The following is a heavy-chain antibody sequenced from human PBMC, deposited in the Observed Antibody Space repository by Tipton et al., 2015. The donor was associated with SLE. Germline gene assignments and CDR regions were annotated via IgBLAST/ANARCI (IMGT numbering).Heavy chain of an antibody. Sequence: FLRLSCAASGFTFSSYGMHWVRQAPGKGLEWVAFIRYDGSNKYYADSVKGRFTISRDNSKNTLYLQMNSLRAEDTAVYYCAKDGVVVAATDDAFDIWGQVTMVTVSS. CDR2: IRYDGSNK. V-gene: IGHV3-30*02. D-gene: IGHD2-15*01. J-gene: IGHJ3*02. CDR1: GFTFSSYG. CDR3: AKDGVVVAATDDAFDI.